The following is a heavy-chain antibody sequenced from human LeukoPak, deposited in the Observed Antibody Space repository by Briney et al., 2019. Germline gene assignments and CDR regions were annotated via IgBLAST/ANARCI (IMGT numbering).Heavy chain of an antibody. D-gene: IGHD2-21*02. Sequence: PGGSLRLSCAASGLTFSSYWMSWVRQAPGKGLEWVANIKQDGSEKYYVDSVKGRFTISRDNAKNSLYLQMNSLRAEDTAVYYCAREGLGGDFVDYWGQGTLVTVSS. V-gene: IGHV3-7*01. CDR1: GLTFSSYW. J-gene: IGHJ4*02. CDR2: IKQDGSEK. CDR3: AREGLGGDFVDY.